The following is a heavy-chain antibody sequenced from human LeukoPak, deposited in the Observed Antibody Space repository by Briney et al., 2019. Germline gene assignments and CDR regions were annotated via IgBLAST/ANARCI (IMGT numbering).Heavy chain of an antibody. J-gene: IGHJ4*02. CDR1: GGSISSGGYS. V-gene: IGHV4-30-4*07. CDR3: ATGRYFDWLLGGY. CDR2: TYYSGST. Sequence: SETLSLTCAVSGGSISSGGYSWSWIRQPPGKGLEWIGYTYYSGSTYYNPSLKSRVTISVDTSKNQFSLKLSSVTAADTAVYYCATGRYFDWLLGGYWGQGTLVTVSS. D-gene: IGHD3-9*01.